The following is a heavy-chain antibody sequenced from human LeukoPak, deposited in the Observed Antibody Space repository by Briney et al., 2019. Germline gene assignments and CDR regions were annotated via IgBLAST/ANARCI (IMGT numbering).Heavy chain of an antibody. CDR2: FYPGDSDT. Sequence: GESLKISCKGSGYSFTSYWIGWLRHMPGKGLEWMGIFYPGDSDTRYSPSSQDQRTISDDKSISTAYLQWSSLKASDTAMYYCARWGGGDGGFDYWGQGTLVTVSS. CDR3: ARWGGGDGGFDY. V-gene: IGHV5-51*01. CDR1: GYSFTSYW. D-gene: IGHD2-21*01. J-gene: IGHJ4*02.